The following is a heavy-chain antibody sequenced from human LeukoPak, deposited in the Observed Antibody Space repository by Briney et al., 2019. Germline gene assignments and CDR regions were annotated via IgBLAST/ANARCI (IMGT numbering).Heavy chain of an antibody. V-gene: IGHV3-23*01. CDR2: ISGSGGSS. D-gene: IGHD3-16*02. Sequence: GGSLRLSCAASGFTFSSYAMSWVRQAPGKGLEWVSAISGSGGSSYYADSVKGRFTISIDNSKNMTYLQMNSLRAEDTAVYYGAKDRAVKYYDYVWGSYRQTPIFDYWGQGTLVTVSS. CDR1: GFTFSSYA. J-gene: IGHJ4*02. CDR3: AKDRAVKYYDYVWGSYRQTPIFDY.